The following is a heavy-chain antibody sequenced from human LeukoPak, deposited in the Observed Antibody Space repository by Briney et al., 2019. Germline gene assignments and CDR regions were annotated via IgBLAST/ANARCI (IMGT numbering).Heavy chain of an antibody. CDR1: GFTVSSNY. CDR2: IYSGGST. Sequence: PGGSLRLSCAASGFTVSSNYMSWVRQAPGKGLEWVSVIYSGGSTYYADSVKGRFTISRDNSKNTLYLQMNSLRAEDTAVYYCAKRSCSGGSCNFDYWGQGTLVTVSS. V-gene: IGHV3-53*01. J-gene: IGHJ4*02. D-gene: IGHD2-15*01. CDR3: AKRSCSGGSCNFDY.